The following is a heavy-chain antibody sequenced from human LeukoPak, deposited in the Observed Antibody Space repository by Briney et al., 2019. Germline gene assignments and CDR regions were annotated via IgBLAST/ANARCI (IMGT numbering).Heavy chain of an antibody. CDR3: ARDLLTYYYGMDV. CDR1: GGTFSSYA. J-gene: IGHJ6*02. Sequence: SVKVSCKASGGTFSSYAISWVRQAPGQGLEWMGRIIPILGIANYAQKFQGRVTITADKSTSTAYMELSSLRSEGTAVYYRARDLLTYYYGMDVWGQGTTVTVSS. V-gene: IGHV1-69*04. CDR2: IIPILGIA.